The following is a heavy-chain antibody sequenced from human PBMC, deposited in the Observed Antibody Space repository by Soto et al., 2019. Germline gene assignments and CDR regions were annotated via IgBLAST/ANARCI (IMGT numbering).Heavy chain of an antibody. CDR1: GFSFNSYA. CDR2: INYNSRAT. CDR3: VKQRVSGKTYYYNMDV. Sequence: EVQLLESGGGLVQPGGSLRLSCETSGFSFNSYAMTWVRQAPGMGLEWVAVINYNSRATFHAQSVKGRFTISRDNSRNTVFLQMDSLRAEDTAVYYCVKQRVSGKTYYYNMDVWGLGTTVIVSS. J-gene: IGHJ6*02. D-gene: IGHD3-10*01. V-gene: IGHV3-23*01.